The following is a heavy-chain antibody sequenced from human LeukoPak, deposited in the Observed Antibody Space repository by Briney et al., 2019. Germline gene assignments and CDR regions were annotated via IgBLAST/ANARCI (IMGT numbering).Heavy chain of an antibody. J-gene: IGHJ4*02. CDR3: AKDSVDGVFDY. D-gene: IGHD5-12*01. Sequence: GGSLRLSCAASGFTFDDYAMHWVRQAPGKGLEWVSGISWNSGSIGYADSVKGRFTISRDNAKNSLYLQMNGLRAEDTALYYCAKDSVDGVFDYWGQGTLVTVSS. CDR1: GFTFDDYA. V-gene: IGHV3-9*01. CDR2: ISWNSGSI.